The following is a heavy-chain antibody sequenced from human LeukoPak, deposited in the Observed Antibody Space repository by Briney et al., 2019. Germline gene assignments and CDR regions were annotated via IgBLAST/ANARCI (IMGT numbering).Heavy chain of an antibody. CDR3: ARDKSSCCYYFDY. CDR1: GFTFSSHG. CDR2: IWYDGSYK. V-gene: IGHV3-33*08. Sequence: GGSLRLSCEASGFTFSSHGMHWVRQAPGKGLEWVAVIWYDGSYKYYADSVKGRFTISRDNSNSTLYLQMNSLRAEDTAVYYYARDKSSCCYYFDYWGQGALVTVSS. J-gene: IGHJ4*02. D-gene: IGHD2-2*01.